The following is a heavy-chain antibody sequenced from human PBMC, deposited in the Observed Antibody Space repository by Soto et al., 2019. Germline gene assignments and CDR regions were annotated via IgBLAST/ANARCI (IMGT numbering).Heavy chain of an antibody. CDR3: VKSPSHRGYYPWYYYGMDV. J-gene: IGHJ6*02. CDR1: GFTFSSYA. Sequence: GGSLRLSCSASGFTFSSYAMHWVRQAPGKGLEYVSAISSNGGSTYYADSVKGRFTISRDNSKNTLYLQMSSLRAEDTAVYYCVKSPSHRGYYPWYYYGMDVWGQGTTVTVSS. D-gene: IGHD3-3*01. V-gene: IGHV3-64D*06. CDR2: ISSNGGST.